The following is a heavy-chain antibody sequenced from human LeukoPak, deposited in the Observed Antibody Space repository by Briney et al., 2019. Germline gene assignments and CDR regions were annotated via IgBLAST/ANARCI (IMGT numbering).Heavy chain of an antibody. CDR2: IYTSGST. CDR1: GGSISSGTHY. CDR3: AREAGDYYDSSGYYYETFPAY. J-gene: IGHJ4*02. Sequence: PSETLSLTCTVSGGSISSGTHYCSWIRQPAGKGLEWIGRIYTSGSTNYNPSLKSRVTISVDTSKNQFSLKLSSVTAADTAVYYCAREAGDYYDSSGYYYETFPAYWGQGTLVTVSS. D-gene: IGHD3-22*01. V-gene: IGHV4-61*02.